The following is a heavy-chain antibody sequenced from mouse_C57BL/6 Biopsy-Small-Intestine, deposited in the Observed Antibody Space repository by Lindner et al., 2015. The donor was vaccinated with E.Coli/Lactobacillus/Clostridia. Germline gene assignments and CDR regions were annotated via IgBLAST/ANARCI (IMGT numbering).Heavy chain of an antibody. CDR1: GYIFTSYY. V-gene: IGHV1-55*01. J-gene: IGHJ4*01. CDR2: INPSGGST. CDR3: ARRDCSSGASCYLGQ. D-gene: IGHD1-1*01. Sequence: SVKVSCKASGYIFTSYYMHWVRQAPGQGLEWMGVINPSGGSTSYAQQLLGRVTMTSDTSANTVYMELSSLRSEDTAVYYCARRDCSSGASCYLGQWGQGTLVTVSS.